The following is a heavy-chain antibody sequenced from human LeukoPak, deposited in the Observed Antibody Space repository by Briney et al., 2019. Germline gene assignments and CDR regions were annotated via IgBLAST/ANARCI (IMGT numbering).Heavy chain of an antibody. CDR2: ISYDGSNK. V-gene: IGHV3-30*18. CDR1: GFTFSSYG. D-gene: IGHD3-22*01. Sequence: GGSLRLSCAASGFTFSSYGMHWVRQAPGKGLEWVAVISYDGSNKYYADSVKGRFTISRDNSKNTLYLQMNSLRAEDTAVYYCAKARDFYYYDSSGYLDYWGQGTLVTVS. CDR3: AKARDFYYYDSSGYLDY. J-gene: IGHJ4*02.